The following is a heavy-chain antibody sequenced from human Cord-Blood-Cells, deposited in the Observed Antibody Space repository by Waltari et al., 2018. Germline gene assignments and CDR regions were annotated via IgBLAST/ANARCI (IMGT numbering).Heavy chain of an antibody. CDR3: ARALGMDY. V-gene: IGHV3-33*01. Sequence: QVQLVESGGGVVQPGRSLRLSCAAPGFHFSSYAMHWVRQAPGKGLEWVAVIWYDGSNKYYADSVKGRFTISRDNSKNTLYLQMNSLRAEDTAVYYCARALGMDYWGQGTLVTVSS. CDR1: GFHFSSYA. J-gene: IGHJ4*02. D-gene: IGHD7-27*01. CDR2: IWYDGSNK.